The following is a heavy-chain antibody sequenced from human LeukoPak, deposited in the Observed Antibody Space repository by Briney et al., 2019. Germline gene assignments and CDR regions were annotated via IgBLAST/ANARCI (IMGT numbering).Heavy chain of an antibody. J-gene: IGHJ3*02. V-gene: IGHV3-64*01. CDR2: ISSNGGST. CDR1: GFTFSSYA. D-gene: IGHD6-13*01. CDR3: ARDRRPGSSWFNDAFDI. Sequence: PGGSLRLSCAASGFTFSSYAMHWVRQAPGKGLEYVSAISSNGGSTYYANSVKGRFTISRDNSKNTLYLQMGSLRAEDMAVYYCARDRRPGSSWFNDAFDIWGQGTMVTVSS.